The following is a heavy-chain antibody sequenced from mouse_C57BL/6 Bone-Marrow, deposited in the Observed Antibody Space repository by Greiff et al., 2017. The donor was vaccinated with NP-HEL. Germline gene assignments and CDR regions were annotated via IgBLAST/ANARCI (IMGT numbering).Heavy chain of an antibody. D-gene: IGHD2-3*01. CDR3: ARWLLPSMDY. V-gene: IGHV14-2*01. J-gene: IGHJ4*01. CDR1: GFNIKDYY. CDR2: IDPEDGET. Sequence: VQLKESGAELVKPGASVKLSCTASGFNIKDYYMHWVKQRTEQGLEWIGRIDPEDGETKYAPKFPGKATITADTSSNTAYLQLSSLTSEDTAVYYCARWLLPSMDYWGQGTSVTVSS.